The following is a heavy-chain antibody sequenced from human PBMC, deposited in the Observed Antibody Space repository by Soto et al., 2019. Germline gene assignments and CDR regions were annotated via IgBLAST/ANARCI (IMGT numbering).Heavy chain of an antibody. CDR2: IYPGDSDT. V-gene: IGHV5-51*01. CDR3: ARILGYCSGGSCHAFDI. CDR1: GYSFTSYW. J-gene: IGHJ3*02. Sequence: GESLKISCKGSGYSFTSYWIGWVRQMPGKGLEWMGIIYPGDSDTRYSPSFQGQVTISADKSISTAYLQWSSLKASDTAMYYCARILGYCSGGSCHAFDIWAQGTMVTVSS. D-gene: IGHD2-15*01.